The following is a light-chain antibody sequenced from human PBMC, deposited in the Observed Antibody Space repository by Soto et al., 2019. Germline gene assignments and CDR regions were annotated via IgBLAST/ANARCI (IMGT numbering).Light chain of an antibody. CDR2: DAS. V-gene: IGKV3-11*01. CDR3: QQRRDWPLT. J-gene: IGKJ4*01. Sequence: EIVLTQSPATLSLSPGERATLSRRASQSLNSYLAWFQQKPGQAPRLLIYDASNRATGIPARFSGSGSGPDFTLTISSLEPADFAVYYCQQRRDWPLTFGGGTKVEIK. CDR1: QSLNSY.